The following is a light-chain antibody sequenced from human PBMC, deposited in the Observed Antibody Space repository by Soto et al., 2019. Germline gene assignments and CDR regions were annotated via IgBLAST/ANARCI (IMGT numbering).Light chain of an antibody. Sequence: DIQLIQSPSSLSAAVGDRVTITCRASQGISSFLAWFQQKPGKAPKLLIYGASALQSGVPSRFSGSGSGTEFTLTISSRQPEDFATYYCQQLKTYPVIFGGGTKVEIK. CDR1: QGISSF. J-gene: IGKJ4*01. V-gene: IGKV1-9*01. CDR2: GAS. CDR3: QQLKTYPVI.